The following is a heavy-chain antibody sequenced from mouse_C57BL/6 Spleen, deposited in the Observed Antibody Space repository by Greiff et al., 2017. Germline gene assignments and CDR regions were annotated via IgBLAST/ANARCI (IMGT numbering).Heavy chain of an antibody. J-gene: IGHJ1*03. D-gene: IGHD1-1*01. V-gene: IGHV3-6*01. CDR3: ASTTVVARYFDG. CDR2: ISYEGSN. Sequence: DVKLQESGPGLVKPSQSLSLTCSVTGYSITSGYYWNWIRQFPGNKLEWMGYISYEGSNNYNPSLKNRISITRDTSKNQFFLKLNSVTTEDTATYYCASTTVVARYFDGWGTGTTVTVSS. CDR1: GYSITSGYY.